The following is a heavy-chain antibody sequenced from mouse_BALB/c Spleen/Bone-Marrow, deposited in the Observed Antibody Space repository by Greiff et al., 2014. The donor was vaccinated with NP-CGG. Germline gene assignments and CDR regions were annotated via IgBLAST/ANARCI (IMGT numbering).Heavy chain of an antibody. CDR2: VNPNIGGT. CDR3: ARGRWYY. CDR1: GYTFTDYT. J-gene: IGHJ2*01. V-gene: IGHV1-22*01. Sequence: LKVCGPELVKPGASVKISCKTSGYTFTDYTLHWVKQSHGKSLEWIGGVNPNIGGTSYNQKFKGKASLTVNKSSTTAYMELRSLTSEDSAVYYCARGRWYYWGQGTTLTVSS. D-gene: IGHD2-3*01.